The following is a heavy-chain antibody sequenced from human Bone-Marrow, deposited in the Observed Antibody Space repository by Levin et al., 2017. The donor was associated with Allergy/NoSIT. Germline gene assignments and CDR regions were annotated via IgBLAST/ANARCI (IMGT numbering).Heavy chain of an antibody. J-gene: IGHJ4*02. CDR1: GFTFSSYS. D-gene: IGHD2-15*01. CDR3: ARDPMTCSGGSCYHFDY. CDR2: VSISGDHI. V-gene: IGHV3-21*01. Sequence: ETLSLTCAASGFTFSSYSMHWVRQSPGKGLEWVSSVSISGDHIYYTDSVKGRFTISRDNAKNSLYLQMNDLRAEDTAVYYCARDPMTCSGGSCYHFDYWGQGTLVTVSS.